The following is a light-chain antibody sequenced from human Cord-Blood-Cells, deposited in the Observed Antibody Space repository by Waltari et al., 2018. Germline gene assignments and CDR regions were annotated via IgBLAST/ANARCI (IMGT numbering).Light chain of an antibody. J-gene: IGLJ2*01. Sequence: QSALTQPASVSGSPGQSITISCTGTRSDVGCYNYFSWYQQHPGKAPKLMIYEVSNRPSGVSNRFSGSKSGNTASLTISGLQAEDEADYYCSSYTSSSTYVVFGGGTKLTVL. CDR3: SSYTSSSTYVV. CDR1: RSDVGCYNY. CDR2: EVS. V-gene: IGLV2-14*01.